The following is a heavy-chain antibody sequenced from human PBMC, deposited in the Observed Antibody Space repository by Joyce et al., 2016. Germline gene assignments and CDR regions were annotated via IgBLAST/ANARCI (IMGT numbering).Heavy chain of an antibody. V-gene: IGHV5-10-1*03. CDR2: IDPSDSNT. CDR3: VRHKHYHGSGTDYRDY. Sequence: EVQLVQSGAEVKKPGESLKISCKGSGYSFTSYWITWVRQMPGKGLEWMGKIDPSDSNTNYNPSFQGHVTISAARSITTAYLQWSSLKASDTAMYYCVRHKHYHGSGTDYRDYWGQGTLVTVSS. CDR1: GYSFTSYW. D-gene: IGHD3-10*01. J-gene: IGHJ4*02.